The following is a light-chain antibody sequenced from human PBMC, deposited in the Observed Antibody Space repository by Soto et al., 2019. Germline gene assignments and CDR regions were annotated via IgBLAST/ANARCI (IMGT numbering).Light chain of an antibody. CDR2: GAS. CDR3: HQYGSSSWT. Sequence: EIVMTQSPATLSVSPGERATLSCRASQSVSSSYLAWYQQKPGQAPRLLIYGASSRATGIPDRFSGSGSGTDFTLTISRLEPEDFAVYYCHQYGSSSWTFGQGTKVEIK. CDR1: QSVSSSY. V-gene: IGKV3-20*01. J-gene: IGKJ1*01.